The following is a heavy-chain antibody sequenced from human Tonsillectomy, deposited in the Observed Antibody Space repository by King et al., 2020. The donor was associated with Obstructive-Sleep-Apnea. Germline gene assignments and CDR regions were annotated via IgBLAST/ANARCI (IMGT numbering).Heavy chain of an antibody. CDR1: GGSVSSTSCS. J-gene: IGHJ5*02. CDR2: VYYSGRT. CDR3: ATDRTAGTNWFDP. D-gene: IGHD6-13*01. Sequence: QLQESGPGLVKPSDTLSLTCTVSGGSVSSTSCSWVWIRQPPGNGLEWVGSVYYSGRTYYNPSLKSRVTISVDTSKNQFSLKLSSVTAADTAVYYCATDRTAGTNWFDPWGQGTLVTVSS. V-gene: IGHV4-39*07.